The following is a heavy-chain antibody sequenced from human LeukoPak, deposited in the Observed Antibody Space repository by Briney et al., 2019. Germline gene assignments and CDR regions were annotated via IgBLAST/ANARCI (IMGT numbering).Heavy chain of an antibody. Sequence: PGGSLRLSCAASGFAFSSYSMNWVRQAPGKGLEWVSSISSSNSYIYYADSVKGRFTISRDNAKNSLYLQMNSLRAEDTAVYYCARSIMVRGVSDAFDIWGQGTMVTVSS. J-gene: IGHJ3*02. CDR2: ISSSNSYI. V-gene: IGHV3-21*01. CDR3: ARSIMVRGVSDAFDI. CDR1: GFAFSSYS. D-gene: IGHD3-10*01.